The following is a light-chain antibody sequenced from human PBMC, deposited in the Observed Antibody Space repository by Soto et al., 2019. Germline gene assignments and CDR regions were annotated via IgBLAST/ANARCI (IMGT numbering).Light chain of an antibody. CDR1: QPISNY. J-gene: IGKJ5*01. V-gene: IGKV1-39*01. CDR2: GAS. Sequence: DVQMTQSPSSLSASVGDRVTITFRASQPISNYLNWYQQKAGEAPKVLIFGASSLQSGVPSKFSCSVYGTAFTLIITTLHPYDFATYYCQQTHAFPLTFRQGTRL. CDR3: QQTHAFPLT.